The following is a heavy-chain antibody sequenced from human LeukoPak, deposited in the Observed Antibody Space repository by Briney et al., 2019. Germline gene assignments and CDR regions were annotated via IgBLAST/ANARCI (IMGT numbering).Heavy chain of an antibody. CDR2: INPNSGGT. V-gene: IGHV1-2*02. D-gene: IGHD2-15*01. Sequence: ASVKVSCKASGYTFTGYYMHWVRQAPGQGLEWMGWINPNSGGTNYAQKFQGRVTMTRDTSISTAYMELSSLRSEDTAVYYCARAMLVVAATSVYYYYMDVWGKGTTVTVSS. J-gene: IGHJ6*03. CDR3: ARAMLVVAATSVYYYYMDV. CDR1: GYTFTGYY.